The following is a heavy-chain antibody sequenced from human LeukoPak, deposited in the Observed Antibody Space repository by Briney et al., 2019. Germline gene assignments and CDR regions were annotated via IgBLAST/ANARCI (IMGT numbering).Heavy chain of an antibody. CDR3: ARGAVGATTDYYYGMDV. D-gene: IGHD1-26*01. J-gene: IGHJ6*02. Sequence: SETLSLTCAVYGGSFSGYYWSWIRQPPGKGLEWIGEINHSGSTNYNPSLKSRVTISVDTSKNQFSLKLSSVTAADTAVYCCARGAVGATTDYYYGMDVWGQGTTVTVSS. CDR1: GGSFSGYY. V-gene: IGHV4-34*01. CDR2: INHSGST.